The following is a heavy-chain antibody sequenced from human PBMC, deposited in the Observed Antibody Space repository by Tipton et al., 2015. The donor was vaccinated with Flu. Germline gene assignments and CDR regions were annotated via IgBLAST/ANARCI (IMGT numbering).Heavy chain of an antibody. CDR2: INHSGST. D-gene: IGHD3-10*01. CDR3: ARGGELLRSMVRGVTPRPLDY. J-gene: IGHJ4*02. CDR1: GGSFSGYY. V-gene: IGHV4-34*01. Sequence: TLSLTCAVYGGSFSGYYWSWIRQPPGKGLEWIGEINHSGSTNYNPSLKSRVTISVDTSKNRFSLKLSSVTAADTAVYYCARGGELLRSMVRGVTPRPLDYWGQGTLVTVSS.